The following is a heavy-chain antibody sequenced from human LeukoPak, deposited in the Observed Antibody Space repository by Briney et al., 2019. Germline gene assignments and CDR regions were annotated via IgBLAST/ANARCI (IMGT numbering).Heavy chain of an antibody. J-gene: IGHJ4*02. D-gene: IGHD3-22*01. CDR1: GYTFTSYG. CDR3: ARLPDYDNSVYTSSIDY. V-gene: IGHV1-18*01. CDR2: ISTYNGDT. Sequence: ASVKVSCTASGYTFTSYGINWVRQAPGQGLEWMVWISTYNGDTNYTQKLQDRLTMTTDTSTSTAYMELRSLRSDDTAVYYCARLPDYDNSVYTSSIDYWGQGTLVTVSS.